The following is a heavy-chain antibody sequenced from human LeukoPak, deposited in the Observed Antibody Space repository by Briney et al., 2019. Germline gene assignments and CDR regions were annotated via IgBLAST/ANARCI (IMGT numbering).Heavy chain of an antibody. CDR3: ARDRKEQQWLVHYFDY. CDR2: IYYSGST. J-gene: IGHJ4*02. V-gene: IGHV4-39*07. D-gene: IGHD6-19*01. Sequence: SETLSLTCTVSGGSISSSSYYWGWIRQPPGKGLEWIGSIYYSGSTYYNPSLKSRVTISVDTSKNQFSLKLSSVTAADTAVYYCARDRKEQQWLVHYFDYWGQGTLVTVSS. CDR1: GGSISSSSYY.